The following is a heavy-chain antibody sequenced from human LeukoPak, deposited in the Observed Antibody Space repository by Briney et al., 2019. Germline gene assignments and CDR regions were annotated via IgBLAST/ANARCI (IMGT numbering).Heavy chain of an antibody. CDR2: INTNTGNP. CDR3: SRARSCWASDAFDI. V-gene: IGHV7-4-1*02. Sequence: GASVKVSCKASGYTFTSYAMNWVRQAPGQGLEWMGWINTNTGNPTYAQGFTGRFVFSLDTSVSTAYLQISSLKAEDTAVYFWSRARSCWASDAFDIWGQGTMVTVSS. CDR1: GYTFTSYA. D-gene: IGHD6-19*01. J-gene: IGHJ3*02.